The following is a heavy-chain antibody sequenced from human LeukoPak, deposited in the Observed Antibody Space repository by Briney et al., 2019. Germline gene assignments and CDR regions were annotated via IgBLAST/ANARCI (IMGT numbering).Heavy chain of an antibody. CDR1: GGSFSGYY. V-gene: IGHV4-34*01. CDR3: AREKTRRDYYYYGMDV. CDR2: INHSGST. Sequence: SETLSLTCAVYGGSFSGYYWSWIRQPPGKGLEWIGEINHSGSTNYNPSLKSRVTISVDTSKNQFSLKLSPVTAADTAVYYCAREKTRRDYYYYGMDVWGQGTTVTVSS. J-gene: IGHJ6*02.